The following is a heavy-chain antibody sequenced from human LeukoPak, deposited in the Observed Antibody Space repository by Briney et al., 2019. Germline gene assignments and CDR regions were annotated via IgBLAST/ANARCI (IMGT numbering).Heavy chain of an antibody. Sequence: SETLSLTCTVSGGSISSYYWSWIRQPAGKGLEWIGRIYTSGSTNYNPSLKSRVTISVDKSKNQFSLKLSSVTAADTAVYYCARGQYCSSTSCYLFGNWGQGTLVTVSS. J-gene: IGHJ4*02. V-gene: IGHV4-4*07. CDR3: ARGQYCSSTSCYLFGN. CDR2: IYTSGST. D-gene: IGHD2-2*01. CDR1: GGSISSYY.